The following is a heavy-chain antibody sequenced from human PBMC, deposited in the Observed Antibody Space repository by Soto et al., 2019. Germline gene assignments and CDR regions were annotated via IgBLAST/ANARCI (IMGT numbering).Heavy chain of an antibody. V-gene: IGHV4-28*01. CDR1: GYSISSSNW. D-gene: IGHD3-10*01. CDR2: IYYSGST. Sequence: SETLSLTCAVSGYSISSSNWWGWIRQPPGKGLEWIGYIYYSGSTYYNPSLKSRVTMSVDTSKNQFSLKLSSVTAVDTAVYYCARKNRGRTSFGEFYYYYMDVWGKGTTVTVSS. CDR3: ARKNRGRTSFGEFYYYYMDV. J-gene: IGHJ6*03.